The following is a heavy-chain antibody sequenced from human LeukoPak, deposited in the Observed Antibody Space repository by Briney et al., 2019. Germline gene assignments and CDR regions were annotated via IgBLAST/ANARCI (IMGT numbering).Heavy chain of an antibody. Sequence: PSETLSLTCTVSGGSISSSSHYWGWIRQPPGKGPEWFGSIYYRGSTQYNPSLKSRVTISVDTSKNQFSLKLSSVTAADTAVYYCARRTRGYYFLDYWGQGTLVTVSS. CDR1: GGSISSSSHY. J-gene: IGHJ4*02. V-gene: IGHV4-39*01. D-gene: IGHD3-22*01. CDR3: ARRTRGYYFLDY. CDR2: IYYRGST.